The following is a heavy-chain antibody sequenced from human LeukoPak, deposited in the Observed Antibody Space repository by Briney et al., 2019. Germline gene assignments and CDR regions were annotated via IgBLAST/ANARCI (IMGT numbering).Heavy chain of an antibody. J-gene: IGHJ4*02. V-gene: IGHV3-23*01. D-gene: IGHD2-2*03. Sequence: GGSLRLSCSASGFAFTTYGMNWVRQAPGKGLEWVSGIGGSGTRTYYADSVKGRFTISRDNSKNTLYLQMNSLRDEDTAVYYCAKDSHWILFDDWGQGTLVTVSS. CDR1: GFAFTTYG. CDR2: IGGSGTRT. CDR3: AKDSHWILFDD.